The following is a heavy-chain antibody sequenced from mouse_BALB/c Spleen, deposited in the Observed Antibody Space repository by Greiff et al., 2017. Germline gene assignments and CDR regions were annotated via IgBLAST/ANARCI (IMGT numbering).Heavy chain of an antibody. D-gene: IGHD1-1*01. CDR1: GFTFSSYT. CDR2: ISNGGGST. Sequence: EVMLVESGGGLVQPGGSLKLSCAASGFTFSSYTMSWVRQTPEKRLEWVAYISNGGGSTYYPDTVKGRFTISRDNAKNTLYLQMSSLKSEDTAMYYCARQGYYYGRAYAMDYWGQGTSVTVSS. V-gene: IGHV5-12-2*01. J-gene: IGHJ4*01. CDR3: ARQGYYYGRAYAMDY.